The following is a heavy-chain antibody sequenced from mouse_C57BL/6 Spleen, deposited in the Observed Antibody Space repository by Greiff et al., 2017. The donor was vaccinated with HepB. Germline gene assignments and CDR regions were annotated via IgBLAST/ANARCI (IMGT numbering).Heavy chain of an antibody. CDR1: GFSLTSYA. D-gene: IGHD1-1*01. J-gene: IGHJ1*03. V-gene: IGHV2-9-1*01. CDR2: IWTGGGT. CDR3: ARYYYGSSRDWYFDV. Sequence: QVQLQQSGPGLVAPSQSLSITCTVSGFSLTSYAISWVRQPPGKGLEWLGVIWTGGGTNYNSALKSRLSISKDNSKSQVFLKMNSLQTDDTARYYCARYYYGSSRDWYFDVWGTGTTVTVSS.